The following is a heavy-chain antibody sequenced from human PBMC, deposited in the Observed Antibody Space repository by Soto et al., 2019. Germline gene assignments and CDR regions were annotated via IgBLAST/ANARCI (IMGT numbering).Heavy chain of an antibody. CDR1: GYSFTSYW. CDR3: ASGEQQLVGNYYYGMDV. Sequence: GESLNISCKGSGYSFTSYWISWVREMPGKVLEWMGRIDPSDSYTNYSPSFQGHVTISADKSISTAYLQWSSLKALDTAMYYCASGEQQLVGNYYYGMDVWGQGTTVTVSS. J-gene: IGHJ6*02. V-gene: IGHV5-10-1*01. D-gene: IGHD6-13*01. CDR2: IDPSDSYT.